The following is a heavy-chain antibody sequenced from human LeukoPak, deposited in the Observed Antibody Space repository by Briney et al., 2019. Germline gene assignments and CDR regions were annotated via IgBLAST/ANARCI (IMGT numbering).Heavy chain of an antibody. CDR1: GGSISSYY. CDR2: IYYSGST. Sequence: KTSETLSLTCTVSGGSISSYYWSWIRQPPGKGLEWIGYIYYSGSTNYNPSLKSRVTISVDTSKNQFSLKLSSVTAADTAVYYCARVRKQQLYAATKYYYYYYMDVWGKGTTFTISS. D-gene: IGHD6-13*01. V-gene: IGHV4-59*01. J-gene: IGHJ6*03. CDR3: ARVRKQQLYAATKYYYYYYMDV.